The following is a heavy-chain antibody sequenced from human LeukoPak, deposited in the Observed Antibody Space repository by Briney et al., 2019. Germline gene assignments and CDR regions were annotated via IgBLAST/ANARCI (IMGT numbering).Heavy chain of an antibody. CDR1: GYTFTDYY. CDR2: INPKSGDT. CDR3: AREWDYYAF. J-gene: IGHJ4*02. Sequence: ASVKVSCKASGYTFTDYYMHWVRQAPGQGREWMGWINPKSGDTRYAQKFQGRVTMTRDTSITTAYMDLSSLRSDDTAVYYCAREWDYYAFWGQGTLVTVSS. V-gene: IGHV1-2*02.